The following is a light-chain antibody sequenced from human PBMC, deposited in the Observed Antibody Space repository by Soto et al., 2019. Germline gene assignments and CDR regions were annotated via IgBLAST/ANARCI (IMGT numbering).Light chain of an antibody. CDR2: AAS. CDR1: RSLSGY. CDR3: HQTFCTRSWT. V-gene: IGKV1-39*01. J-gene: IGKJ1*01. Sequence: SSFAASGGDGATVPSRQSRSLSGYFSWYQHKPGKAPKLLIYAASSLQSGAPSRFSGSGSGTDFTLTISTLQPEDFATYYCHQTFCTRSWTFGQGTKVDNK.